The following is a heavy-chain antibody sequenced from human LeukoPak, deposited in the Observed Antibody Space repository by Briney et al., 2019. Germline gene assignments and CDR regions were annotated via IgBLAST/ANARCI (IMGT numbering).Heavy chain of an antibody. D-gene: IGHD6-13*01. Sequence: SETLSLTCAVPGGSISSSNWWSWVRRPPGKGLEWIGEIYHSGSTNYNPSLKSRVTISVDKSKNQFSLKLSSVTAADTAVYYCVRQNPSSRFYYYYYGMDVWGQGTTVTVSS. V-gene: IGHV4-4*02. CDR2: IYHSGST. CDR3: VRQNPSSRFYYYYYGMDV. CDR1: GGSISSSNW. J-gene: IGHJ6*02.